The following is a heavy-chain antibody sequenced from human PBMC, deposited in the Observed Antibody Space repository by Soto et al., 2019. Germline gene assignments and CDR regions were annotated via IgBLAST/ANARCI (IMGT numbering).Heavy chain of an antibody. Sequence: GGSLRLSCAASGFTFSSYAMHWVRQAPGKGLEYVSAISSNGGSTYYANSVKGRFTISRDNSKNTLYLQMGSLRAEDMAVYYCARAIWETYGMDVWGQGTTVTVSS. J-gene: IGHJ6*02. CDR1: GFTFSSYA. CDR2: ISSNGGST. V-gene: IGHV3-64*01. D-gene: IGHD3-9*01. CDR3: ARAIWETYGMDV.